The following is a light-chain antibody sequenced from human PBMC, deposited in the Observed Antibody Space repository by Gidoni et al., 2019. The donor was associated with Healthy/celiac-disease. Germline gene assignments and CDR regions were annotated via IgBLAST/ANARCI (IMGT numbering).Light chain of an antibody. CDR3: QQYNNWPRT. V-gene: IGKV3-15*01. Sequence: EIVMTQSPATLSVSPGESATLSCRASQSVSSNLAWYQQKPGQAPRRLIYGASTRATGIPARFRGSGSGTEFTLTISSLQSEDFAVYYCQQYNNWPRTFGQGTKLEIK. J-gene: IGKJ2*01. CDR1: QSVSSN. CDR2: GAS.